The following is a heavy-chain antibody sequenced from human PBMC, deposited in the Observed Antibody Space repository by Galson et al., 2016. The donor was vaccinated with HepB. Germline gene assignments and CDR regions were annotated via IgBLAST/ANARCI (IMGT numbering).Heavy chain of an antibody. D-gene: IGHD3-10*02. CDR2: MFSDGGG. J-gene: IGHJ5*02. CDR3: VDQQVLFGEKEVGAWFDT. CDR1: GGSISGHY. V-gene: IGHV4-59*11. Sequence: SETLSLTCTVSGGSISGHYWSWIRQPPGKGLEWIGYMFSDGGGNYNPSLKSRVTISVDRSKNQFSLKVSSVTAADTAVYYCVDQQVLFGEKEVGAWFDTWGQGALVTVSS.